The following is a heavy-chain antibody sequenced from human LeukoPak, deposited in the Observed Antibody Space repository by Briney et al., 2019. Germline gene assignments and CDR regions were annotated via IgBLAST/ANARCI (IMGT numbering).Heavy chain of an antibody. D-gene: IGHD3-22*01. Sequence: SETLSLTCTVSGVSISSSSHYWGWIRQPPGKGLEWIGSIYYSGSTYYNPSLKSRVTISVDTSKNQFSLKLSSVTAADTAVYYCARNYDSSGYYFDYWGQGTLVTVSS. CDR2: IYYSGST. J-gene: IGHJ4*02. CDR3: ARNYDSSGYYFDY. V-gene: IGHV4-39*07. CDR1: GVSISSSSHY.